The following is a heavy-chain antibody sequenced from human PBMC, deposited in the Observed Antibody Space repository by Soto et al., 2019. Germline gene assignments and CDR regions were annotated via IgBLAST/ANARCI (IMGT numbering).Heavy chain of an antibody. J-gene: IGHJ4*02. V-gene: IGHV1-3*01. D-gene: IGHD1-26*01. CDR2: INAGNGNT. Sequence: QVQLVQSGAEVKKPGASVKVSCTASGYTFTSYAMHWVRQAPGQRLEWMGWINAGNGNTKYSQKFQGRVTITRDTSASTAYMELSSLRSEDTAVYYCARDWGGRTDYWGQGTLVTVSS. CDR1: GYTFTSYA. CDR3: ARDWGGRTDY.